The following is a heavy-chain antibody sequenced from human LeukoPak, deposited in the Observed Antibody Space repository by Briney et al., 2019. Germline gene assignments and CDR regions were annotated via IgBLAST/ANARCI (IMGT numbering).Heavy chain of an antibody. CDR3: ARDYYDSSGYFYFDY. D-gene: IGHD3-22*01. CDR1: GFTFSDYY. V-gene: IGHV3-11*04. J-gene: IGHJ4*02. CDR2: ISSSGSTI. Sequence: GGSLRLSCAASGFTFSDYYMSWIRQAPGKGLEWVSYISSSGSTIYYADSVKGRFTISRDNAKNSLYLQMNSLRAEDTAVYYCARDYYDSSGYFYFDYWGQGTLVTVSS.